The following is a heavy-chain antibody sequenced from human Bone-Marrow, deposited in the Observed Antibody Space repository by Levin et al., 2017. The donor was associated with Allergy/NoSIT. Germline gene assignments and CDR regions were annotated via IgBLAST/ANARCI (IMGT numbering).Heavy chain of an antibody. CDR3: AKIGGDHDEANWFDP. V-gene: IGHV4-61*03. CDR2: IYHNGDT. D-gene: IGHD3-10*01. J-gene: IGHJ5*01. Sequence: MASETLSLTCNVSGGSVTSGGHYWSWIRQPPGKGFEWLGYIYHNGDTNYNPSLKGRLTISLDTPTNHFSLRLTSVTAADTAVYYCAKIGGDHDEANWFDPWGQGTLVTVSS. CDR1: GGSVTSGGHY.